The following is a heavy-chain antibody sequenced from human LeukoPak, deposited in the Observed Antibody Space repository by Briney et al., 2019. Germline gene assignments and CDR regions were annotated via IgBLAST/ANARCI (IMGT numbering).Heavy chain of an antibody. J-gene: IGHJ4*02. CDR2: ISAYNGNT. D-gene: IGHD1-26*01. CDR3: ARDSLVGATLYSGY. CDR1: GGTFSSYA. V-gene: IGHV1-18*01. Sequence: ASVKVSCKASGGTFSSYAISWVRQAPGQGLEWMGWISAYNGNTNYAQKLQGRVTMTTDTSTSTAYMELRSLRSDDTAVYYCARDSLVGATLYSGYWGQGTLVTVSS.